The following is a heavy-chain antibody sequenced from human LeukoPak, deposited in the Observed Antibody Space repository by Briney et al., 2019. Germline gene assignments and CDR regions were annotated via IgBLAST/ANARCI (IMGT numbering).Heavy chain of an antibody. CDR3: ARGEYGSGSYHIDY. D-gene: IGHD3-10*01. V-gene: IGHV3-53*01. CDR2: IYSGGST. J-gene: IGHJ4*02. Sequence: GGSLRLSCAASGFTVSSNYMSWVRQAPGKGLEWVSVIYSGGSTYYADSVKGRFTISRDNAKNSLYLQMNSLRAEDTAVYYCARGEYGSGSYHIDYWGQETLVTVSS. CDR1: GFTVSSNY.